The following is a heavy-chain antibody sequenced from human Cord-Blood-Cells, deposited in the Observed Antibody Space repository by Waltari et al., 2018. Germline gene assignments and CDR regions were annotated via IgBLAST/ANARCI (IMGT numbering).Heavy chain of an antibody. CDR2: INHSGST. J-gene: IGHJ3*02. CDR1: GGSFSGYY. V-gene: IGHV4-34*01. D-gene: IGHD6-13*01. Sequence: QVQLQQWGAGLLKPSETLSLTCAVSGGSFSGYYWSWIRQPPGKGLEWIGEINHSGSTNYNPSLKSRVTISVDTSKNQFSLKLSSVTAADTAVYYCAGQQLVSDAFDIWGQGTMVTVSS. CDR3: AGQQLVSDAFDI.